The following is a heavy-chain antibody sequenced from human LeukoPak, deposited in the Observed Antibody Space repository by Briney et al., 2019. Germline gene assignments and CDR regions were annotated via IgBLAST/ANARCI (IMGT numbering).Heavy chain of an antibody. CDR2: VNPGGSST. CDR3: ARSNQADDY. CDR1: GFTFSSYW. D-gene: IGHD4-11*01. J-gene: IGHJ4*02. Sequence: GGSLRLSCAAAGFTFSSYWMHWVRHVPGKGLVWVSRVNPGGSSTAYADSVKGRFSISRDNARNTLYLQMNSLRDEDTAVYYCARSNQADDYWGQGTLVTVSS. V-gene: IGHV3-74*01.